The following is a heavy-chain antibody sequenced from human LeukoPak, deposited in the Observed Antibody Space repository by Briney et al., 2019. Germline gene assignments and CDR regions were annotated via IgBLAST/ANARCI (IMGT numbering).Heavy chain of an antibody. V-gene: IGHV6-1*01. CDR3: ASYVGSSGWYTFDY. Sequence: SQTLSLTCAISGDSVSSNNGAWNWIRQSPSRGLEWLGRTYYRSKWYNDYAVSMKGRITINPDTSKNQFSLQLNSVTPEDTAVYYCASYVGSSGWYTFDYWGQGTLVTVSS. J-gene: IGHJ4*02. D-gene: IGHD6-19*01. CDR1: GDSVSSNNGA. CDR2: TYYRSKWYN.